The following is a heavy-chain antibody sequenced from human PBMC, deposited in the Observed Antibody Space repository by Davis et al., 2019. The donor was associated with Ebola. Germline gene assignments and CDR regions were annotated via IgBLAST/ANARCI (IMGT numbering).Heavy chain of an antibody. CDR1: GYTFTGYY. V-gene: IGHV1-2*06. D-gene: IGHD2-15*01. J-gene: IGHJ4*02. Sequence: AASVKVSCKASGYTFTGYYMHWVRQAPGQGLEWMGRINPNSGGTNYAQKFQGRVTMTRDTSISTAYMELSRLRSDDTAVYYCAREGYCSGGTCYQFDYWGQGTLVTVSS. CDR2: INPNSGGT. CDR3: AREGYCSGGTCYQFDY.